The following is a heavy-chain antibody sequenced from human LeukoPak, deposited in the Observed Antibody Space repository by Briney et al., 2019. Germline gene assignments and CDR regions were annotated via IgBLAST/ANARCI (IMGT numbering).Heavy chain of an antibody. CDR2: INHSGST. D-gene: IGHD2-2*02. J-gene: IGHJ6*02. CDR3: ARGRYCSSTSCYINFRRVGMDV. Sequence: SETLSLTCTVSGGSISSSSYYWGWIRQPPGKGLEWIGEINHSGSTNYNPSLKSRVTISVDTSKNQFSLKLSSVTAADTAVYYCARGRYCSSTSCYINFRRVGMDVWGQGTTVTVSS. V-gene: IGHV4-39*07. CDR1: GGSISSSSYY.